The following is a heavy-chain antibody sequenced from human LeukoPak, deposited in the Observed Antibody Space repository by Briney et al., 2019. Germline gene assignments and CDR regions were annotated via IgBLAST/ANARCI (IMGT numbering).Heavy chain of an antibody. V-gene: IGHV1-69*06. CDR2: IIPIFGTA. J-gene: IGHJ4*02. D-gene: IGHD3/OR15-3a*01. Sequence: ASVKVSCKASGGTFSSYAISWVRQAPGQGLEWMGGIIPIFGTANYAQKFQGRVTITADKSTSTAYMELSSLRSEDTAVYYCARRQHLWTWSFDSWGQGTLVTVSS. CDR3: ARRQHLWTWSFDS. CDR1: GGTFSSYA.